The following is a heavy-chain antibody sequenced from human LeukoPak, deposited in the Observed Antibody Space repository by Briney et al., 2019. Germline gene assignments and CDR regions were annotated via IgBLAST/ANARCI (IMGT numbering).Heavy chain of an antibody. CDR3: ARAYTAMVNNWSDP. CDR1: GYTFTSYD. V-gene: IGHV1-8*01. Sequence: ASVKVSCKASGYTFTSYDINWVRQATGQGLEWMGWMNPNSGNTGYAQKLQGRVTMTRNTSISTAYMELSSLRSEDTAVYYCARAYTAMVNNWSDPWGQGTLVTVSS. CDR2: MNPNSGNT. D-gene: IGHD5-18*01. J-gene: IGHJ5*02.